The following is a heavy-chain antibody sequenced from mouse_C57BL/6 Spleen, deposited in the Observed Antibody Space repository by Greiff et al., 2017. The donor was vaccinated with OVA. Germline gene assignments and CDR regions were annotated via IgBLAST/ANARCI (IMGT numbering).Heavy chain of an antibody. J-gene: IGHJ4*01. Sequence: EVQLQQSGPELVKPGASVKISCKASGYTFTDYYMNWVKQSQGKSLEWIGDINPNNGGTSYNQKFKGKATLTVDKSSSTAYMEFSSLTSEDSAVYYCACGSSRYYAMDYWGQGTSVTVSS. D-gene: IGHD1-1*01. V-gene: IGHV1-26*01. CDR2: INPNNGGT. CDR1: GYTFTDYY. CDR3: ACGSSRYYAMDY.